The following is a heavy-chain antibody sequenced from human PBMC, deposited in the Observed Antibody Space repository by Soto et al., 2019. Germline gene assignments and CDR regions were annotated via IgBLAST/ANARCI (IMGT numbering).Heavy chain of an antibody. CDR2: ISSSGTTI. CDR3: ARRIWDPAVVAVATRGAFDV. J-gene: IGHJ3*01. V-gene: IGHV3-48*03. Sequence: EVQLVESGGGLVQPGGSLRLSCAASGFTFRDYEMHWVRQAPGKGLQWVSYISSSGTTIYYSESVKGRFTISRDNSKNSLYLQLSGLRADATAVYYCARRIWDPAVVAVATRGAFDVWGQGTMVSVSS. CDR1: GFTFRDYE. D-gene: IGHD2-15*01.